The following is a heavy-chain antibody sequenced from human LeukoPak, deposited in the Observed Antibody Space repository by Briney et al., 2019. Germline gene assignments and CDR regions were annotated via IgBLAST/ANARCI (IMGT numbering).Heavy chain of an antibody. D-gene: IGHD4/OR15-4a*01. J-gene: IGHJ4*02. V-gene: IGHV3-NL1*01. CDR3: ARRAGAYSHPCDY. CDR1: GFTFRSYA. CDR2: IYSDNT. Sequence: GGSLRLSCAASGFTFRSYAMHWVRQAPGKGLEWVSFIYSDNTHYSDSVKGRFTISRDNSKNTLYLKMNSLRAEDTAVYYCARRAGAYSHPCDYWGQGTLVTVSS.